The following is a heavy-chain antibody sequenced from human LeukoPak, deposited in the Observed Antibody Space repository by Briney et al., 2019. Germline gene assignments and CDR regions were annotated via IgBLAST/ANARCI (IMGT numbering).Heavy chain of an antibody. CDR1: RYTFTGYY. J-gene: IGHJ3*02. Sequence: ASVKVSCKASRYTFTGYYMHWVRQAPGQGLEWMGRINPNNGATNYAQKLQGRVTITGDTSISTAYMELSSLRSEDTAVYYCARVRGIVVVPAAMLSNAFDIWGQGTMVTVSS. V-gene: IGHV1-2*06. CDR2: INPNNGAT. D-gene: IGHD2-2*01. CDR3: ARVRGIVVVPAAMLSNAFDI.